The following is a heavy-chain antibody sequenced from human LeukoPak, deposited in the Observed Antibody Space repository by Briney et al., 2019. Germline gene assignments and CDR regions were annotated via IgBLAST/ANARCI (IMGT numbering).Heavy chain of an antibody. CDR3: AREPHASPYDYYYYGMDV. CDR1: GYTFTSYY. CDR2: INPSGGST. Sequence: ASVKVSCKASGYTFTSYYMHWVRQAPGQGLEWMGIINPSGGSTSYAQKFQGRVTMTRDTSISTAYMELSRLRSDDTAVYYCAREPHASPYDYYYYGMDVWGQGTTVTVSS. V-gene: IGHV1-46*01. J-gene: IGHJ6*02.